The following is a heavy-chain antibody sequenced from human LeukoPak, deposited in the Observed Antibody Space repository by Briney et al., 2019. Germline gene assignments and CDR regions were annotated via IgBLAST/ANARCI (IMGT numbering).Heavy chain of an antibody. D-gene: IGHD3-10*01. CDR1: GFTVSSNY. CDR2: IYSGGTT. Sequence: GGSLRLSCAASGFTVSSNYMSWVRQAPGKGLEWVSVIYSGGTTYYADSVRGRFTISRDNSKKPLYLQMNSLRAEDTAVYYCARDLRGPVFVEYWGQGTLVTVSS. CDR3: ARDLRGPVFVEY. J-gene: IGHJ4*02. V-gene: IGHV3-66*01.